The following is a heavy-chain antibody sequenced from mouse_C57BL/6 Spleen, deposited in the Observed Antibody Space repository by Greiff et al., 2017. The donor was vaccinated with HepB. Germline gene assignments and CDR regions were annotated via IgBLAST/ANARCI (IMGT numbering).Heavy chain of an antibody. CDR3: ARSHYYGRYFDV. CDR2: IYPGSGST. V-gene: IGHV1-55*01. J-gene: IGHJ1*03. CDR1: GYTFTSYW. D-gene: IGHD1-2*01. Sequence: VQLKQPGAELVKPGASVKMSCKASGYTFTSYWITWVKQRPGQGLEWIGDIYPGSGSTNYNEKFKSKATLTVDTSSSTAYMQLSSLTSEDSAVYYCARSHYYGRYFDVCGTGTTVTVSS.